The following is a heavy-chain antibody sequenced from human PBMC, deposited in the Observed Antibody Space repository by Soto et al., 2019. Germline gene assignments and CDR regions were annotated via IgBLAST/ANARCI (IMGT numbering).Heavy chain of an antibody. J-gene: IGHJ4*02. Sequence: QVQLVESGGGVVQPGRSLRLSCAASGFTFSNYGMHWVRQAPGKGLEWVAAISNDGLNKYYLDSVKGRFTISRDNSKNTLDLRMSRLRVEDTAVYYCYGSGIDYWGQGTLVTVSS. CDR3: YGSGIDY. CDR2: ISNDGLNK. D-gene: IGHD3-10*01. V-gene: IGHV3-30*03. CDR1: GFTFSNYG.